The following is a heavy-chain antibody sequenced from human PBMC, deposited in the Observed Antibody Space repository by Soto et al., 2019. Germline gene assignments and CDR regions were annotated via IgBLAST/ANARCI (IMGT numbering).Heavy chain of an antibody. D-gene: IGHD1-26*01. CDR2: IYSGGST. J-gene: IGHJ4*02. Sequence: GGSLRLSCAASGFTVSSNYMSWVRQAPGKGLEWVSVIYSGGSTYYADSVKGRFTISRDNSKNTLYLQMNSLRAEDTAVYYCASTGRSHSEFDYWGQGTLVTVSS. CDR3: ASTGRSHSEFDY. V-gene: IGHV3-66*01. CDR1: GFTVSSNY.